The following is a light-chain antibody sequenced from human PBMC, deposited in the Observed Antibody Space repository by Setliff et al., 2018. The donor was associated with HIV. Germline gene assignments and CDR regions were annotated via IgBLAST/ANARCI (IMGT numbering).Light chain of an antibody. CDR1: SSDVGGYYS. CDR2: DVI. CDR3: SSYTTSSTLYV. V-gene: IGLV2-14*03. J-gene: IGLJ1*01. Sequence: SVLTQPASVSGSPGQSITISCTGISSDVGGYYSVSWYQQHPGKAPKLMIYDVINRPSGVSNRFSGSRSGNTAPLTIAGLQVEDEADYYCSSYTTSSTLYVFGPGTKVTVL.